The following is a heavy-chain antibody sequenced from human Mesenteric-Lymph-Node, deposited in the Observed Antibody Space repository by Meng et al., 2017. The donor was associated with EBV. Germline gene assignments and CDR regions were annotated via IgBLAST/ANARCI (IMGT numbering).Heavy chain of an antibody. D-gene: IGHD3-16*01. CDR1: GYNFYSYS. J-gene: IGHJ4*02. CDR3: ARDGGAGGAKGY. CDR2: ISGYYGNT. V-gene: IGHV1-18*01. Sequence: QLQLVQSGAEAQKPGASVKVSCQASGYNFYSYSISWVRQAPGQGLEWMGWISGYYGNTNYAQKFQGRVLMTADTSTNTAYMELRSLTSDDTAFYYCARDGGAGGAKGYWGQGTLVTVSS.